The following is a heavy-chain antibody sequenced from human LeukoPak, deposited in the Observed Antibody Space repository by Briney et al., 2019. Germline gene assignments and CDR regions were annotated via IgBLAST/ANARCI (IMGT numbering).Heavy chain of an antibody. V-gene: IGHV3-33*01. CDR1: GFTFSSFD. J-gene: IGHJ4*02. D-gene: IGHD2-15*01. CDR2: IWSDGRSL. Sequence: PGRSLRLSCAASGFTFSSFDMHWVRQAPGNGLEWVAAIWSDGRSLYYADSVKGRFTISRDNSKNTLHLQMNSLRAEDTAVYYCVRELPPVVSYYFDYWGQGTLVTVSS. CDR3: VRELPPVVSYYFDY.